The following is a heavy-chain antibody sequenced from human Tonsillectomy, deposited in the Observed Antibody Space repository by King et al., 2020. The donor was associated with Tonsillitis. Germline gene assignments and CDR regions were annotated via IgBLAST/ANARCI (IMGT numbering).Heavy chain of an antibody. Sequence: QLVESGGGLVKPGGSLRLSCAASGYTFSSYSMNWVRQAPGKGLEWVSSMSSSSSYIYYADTVKGRFTISRDNAKNSLYLEMNSLRAEDTAVYYCARVGFLDYGDYPGEYFDYWGQGTLVTVSS. CDR3: ARVGFLDYGDYPGEYFDY. CDR2: MSSSSSYI. V-gene: IGHV3-21*01. D-gene: IGHD4-17*01. J-gene: IGHJ4*02. CDR1: GYTFSSYS.